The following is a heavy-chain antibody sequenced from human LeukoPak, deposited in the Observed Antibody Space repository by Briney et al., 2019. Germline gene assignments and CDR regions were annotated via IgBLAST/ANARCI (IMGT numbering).Heavy chain of an antibody. J-gene: IGHJ4*02. CDR3: ARRVKLPYTYYFDY. Sequence: SETLSLTCAVYGGSFSGYYWSWIRQPPEKGLEWIGELNHSGSTNYNPSLKSRVTISVHTSKNQFSLKLSSVTAADTAVYYCARRVKLPYTYYFDYWGQGTLVTVSS. D-gene: IGHD3-16*02. V-gene: IGHV4-34*01. CDR2: LNHSGST. CDR1: GGSFSGYY.